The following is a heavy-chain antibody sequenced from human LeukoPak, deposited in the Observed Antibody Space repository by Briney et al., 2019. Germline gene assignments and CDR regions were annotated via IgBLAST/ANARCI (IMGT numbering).Heavy chain of an antibody. CDR3: ARDAGYYFDY. CDR2: ISGSGGST. V-gene: IGHV3-23*01. CDR1: GFTFSSYG. J-gene: IGHJ4*02. Sequence: GGSLRLSCAASGFTFSSYGMSWVRQAPGKGLEWVSAISGSGGSTYYADSVKGRFTISRDNAKNSLYLQMNSLRAEDTAVYYCARDAGYYFDYWGQGTLVTVSS. D-gene: IGHD6-13*01.